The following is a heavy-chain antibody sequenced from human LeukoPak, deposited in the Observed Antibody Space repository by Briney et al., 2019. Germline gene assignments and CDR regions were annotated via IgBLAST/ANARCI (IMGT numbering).Heavy chain of an antibody. CDR2: IYHSGST. Sequence: SETLSLTCTVSGDSISSYHWSWIRQPPGKGLEWIGYIYHSGSTNYNPSLKSRVTISADTSKDQFSLKLASVTAAGTAVYYCATGYSSTWYYFDYWGQGTLVTVSS. CDR3: ATGYSSTWYYFDY. J-gene: IGHJ4*02. CDR1: GDSISSYH. D-gene: IGHD6-13*01. V-gene: IGHV4-59*01.